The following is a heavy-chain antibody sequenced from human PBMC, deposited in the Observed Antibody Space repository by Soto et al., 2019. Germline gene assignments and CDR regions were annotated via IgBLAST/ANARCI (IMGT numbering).Heavy chain of an antibody. D-gene: IGHD6-6*01. Sequence: SETLSLTCTVSGASITSLYYYWGWIRQPPGKGLEWIGSSYHSGSTYYAPSPMSRVAMSVDTSKNQFSLKLNSVTAADTAVYYCARRGWGSSSFFDYWGQGTLVTVSS. CDR1: GASITSLYYY. J-gene: IGHJ4*02. V-gene: IGHV4-39*01. CDR2: SYHSGST. CDR3: ARRGWGSSSFFDY.